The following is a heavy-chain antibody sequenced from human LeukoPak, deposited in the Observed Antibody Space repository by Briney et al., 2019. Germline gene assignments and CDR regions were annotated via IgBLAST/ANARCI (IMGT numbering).Heavy chain of an antibody. D-gene: IGHD1-26*01. V-gene: IGHV3-74*03. J-gene: IGHJ3*02. Sequence: GGSLRLPCVVSGFTFSSHWMHWVRRAPGKGLVWVSRVSSDGSSTMYADSVQGRFTISRDNARNTLYLQMNSLRAGDTAVYYCARGGSPPEALGDAFDIWGQGTMVTVSS. CDR1: GFTFSSHW. CDR3: ARGGSPPEALGDAFDI. CDR2: VSSDGSST.